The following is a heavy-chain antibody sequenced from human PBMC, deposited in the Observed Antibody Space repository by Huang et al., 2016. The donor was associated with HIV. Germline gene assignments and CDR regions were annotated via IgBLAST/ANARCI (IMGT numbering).Heavy chain of an antibody. CDR2: IYYKGST. D-gene: IGHD3-10*01. Sequence: QLLLQESGPGLVKPSEALALTCAVSGGSIRSSDYHWGWIRQPPGKGLEWIGSIYYKGSTPHIPARKSRVTIAVDTSKNLLFLNLTSMTAADTAVYYCARHREGPVAYYSGWGSHLNYMDVWGRGRTVVVSS. CDR1: GGSIRSSDYH. V-gene: IGHV4-39*01. J-gene: IGHJ6*03. CDR3: ARHREGPVAYYSGWGSHLNYMDV.